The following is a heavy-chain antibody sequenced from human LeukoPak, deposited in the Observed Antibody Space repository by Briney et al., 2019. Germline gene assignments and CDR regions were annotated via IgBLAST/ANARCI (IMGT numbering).Heavy chain of an antibody. V-gene: IGHV5-51*01. CDR1: GYSFTTYW. CDR2: IYPGDSDT. Sequence: GESLKISCKASGYSFTTYWIGWVRQVPGKGLEWMGNIYPGDSDTRYSPSFQGQVTISADKSISTAYLQWSSLKASDTAMYYCARHPRYFEGGWFDPWGQGTLVTVSS. J-gene: IGHJ5*02. CDR3: ARHPRYFEGGWFDP. D-gene: IGHD3-9*01.